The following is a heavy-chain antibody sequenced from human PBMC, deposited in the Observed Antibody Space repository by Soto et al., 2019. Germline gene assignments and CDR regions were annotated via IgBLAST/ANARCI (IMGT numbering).Heavy chain of an antibody. D-gene: IGHD5-12*01. V-gene: IGHV3-30*18. CDR3: AKGESLRWLQSPYYYSYGMDV. J-gene: IGHJ6*02. Sequence: GGSLRLSCAASGFTFSSYGMHWVRQDPGKGLEWVAVISYDGSNKYYADSVKGRFTISRDNSKNTLYLQMNSLRAEDTAVYYCAKGESLRWLQSPYYYSYGMDVWGQGTTVTVSS. CDR1: GFTFSSYG. CDR2: ISYDGSNK.